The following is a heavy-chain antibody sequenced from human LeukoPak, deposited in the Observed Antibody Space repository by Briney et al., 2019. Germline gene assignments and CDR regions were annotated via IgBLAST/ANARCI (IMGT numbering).Heavy chain of an antibody. D-gene: IGHD2-15*01. CDR3: ARDCSGGSCYSH. V-gene: IGHV1-46*01. J-gene: IGHJ1*01. Sequence: GASVKVSCKASGYTFTSYYMHWVRQAPGQGLEWMGIINPSGGSTSYAQKFQGRVTMTRDMSTSTVYMELSSLRSEDTAVCYCARDCSGGSCYSHWGQGTLVTVSS. CDR2: INPSGGST. CDR1: GYTFTSYY.